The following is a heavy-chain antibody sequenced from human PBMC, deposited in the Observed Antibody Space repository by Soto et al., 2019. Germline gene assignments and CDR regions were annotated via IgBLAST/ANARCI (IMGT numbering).Heavy chain of an antibody. J-gene: IGHJ4*02. V-gene: IGHV3-64D*06. CDR1: GVSFNSLQ. CDR3: VNAGYVSSDRHDPFAI. CDR2: ISSYGADK. Sequence: GHLSLACSACGVSFNSLQMHCVCQPPGKRLEFVSAISSYGADKNYADSVKGRFAISRDNPKNTLYLQMSSLTAEDTARYYCVNAGYVSSDRHDPFAIWGQG. D-gene: IGHD6-19*01.